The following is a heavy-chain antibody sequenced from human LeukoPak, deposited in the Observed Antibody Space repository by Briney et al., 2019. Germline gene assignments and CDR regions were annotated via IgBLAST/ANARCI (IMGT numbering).Heavy chain of an antibody. Sequence: SETLSLTCAVYGGSFSGYYWSWIRQPPGKGLEWIGEINHSGSTNYNPSLKSRVTISVDTSKNQFSLKLSSVTAADTAVYYCARDQGGVGYWGQGTLVTVSS. V-gene: IGHV4-34*01. CDR3: ARDQGGVGY. J-gene: IGHJ4*02. CDR2: INHSGST. D-gene: IGHD3-16*01. CDR1: GGSFSGYY.